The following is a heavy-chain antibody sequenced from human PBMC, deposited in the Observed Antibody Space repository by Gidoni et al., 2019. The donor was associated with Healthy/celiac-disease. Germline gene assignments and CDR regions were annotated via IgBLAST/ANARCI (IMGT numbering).Heavy chain of an antibody. V-gene: IGHV1-8*01. Sequence: VQLLQPWAEVTTPGASSQVSCNASCYTFTSYDINWVRQATGQGLEWMGWMNPNSGNTGYAQKFQGRVTMTRNTSISTAYRELSSLRSEDTAVYYCARGDSSGFDPWGQGTLVTVSS. CDR3: ARGDSSGFDP. CDR1: CYTFTSYD. J-gene: IGHJ5*02. CDR2: MNPNSGNT. D-gene: IGHD3-22*01.